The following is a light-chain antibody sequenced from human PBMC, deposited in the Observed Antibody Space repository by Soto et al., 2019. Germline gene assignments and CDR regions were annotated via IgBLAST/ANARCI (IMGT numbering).Light chain of an antibody. CDR3: QQRHMWPIT. J-gene: IGKJ5*01. CDR2: DGS. Sequence: LVLTQSPGTLSLSPGETATLSCRASQSVSNIYLGWYQQKPGQAPRLLIFDGSSRATGIPPRFSGSGSGTDFTLTISSLEPEDSAVYYCQQRHMWPITFGQGTRLEV. V-gene: IGKV3D-20*02. CDR1: QSVSNIY.